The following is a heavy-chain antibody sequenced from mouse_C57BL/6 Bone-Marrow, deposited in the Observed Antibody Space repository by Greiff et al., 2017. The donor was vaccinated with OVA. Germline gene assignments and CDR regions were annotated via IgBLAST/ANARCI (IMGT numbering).Heavy chain of an antibody. CDR1: GYSITSGYY. V-gene: IGHV3-6*01. CDR2: ISYDGSN. J-gene: IGHJ4*01. D-gene: IGHD1-1*01. Sequence: DVKLVESGPGLVKPSQSLSLTCSVTGYSITSGYYWNWIRQFPGNKLEWMGYISYDGSNNYNPSLKNRISITRDTSKNQFFLKLNSVTTEDTATYYCARGHGSSYDYAMDYWGQGTSVTVSS. CDR3: ARGHGSSYDYAMDY.